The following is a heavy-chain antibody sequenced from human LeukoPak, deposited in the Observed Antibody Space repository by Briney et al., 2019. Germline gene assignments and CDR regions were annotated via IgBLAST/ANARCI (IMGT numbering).Heavy chain of an antibody. CDR3: VRDLTGIAVSGPPSGEDY. J-gene: IGHJ4*02. CDR1: GFTVSSNE. D-gene: IGHD6-19*01. Sequence: GGSLRLSCAASGFTVSSNEMSWVRQAPGKGLEWVSSISGGSTYYADSRKGRFTISRDNSKNTLHLQMNSLRAEDTAVYYCVRDLTGIAVSGPPSGEDYWGQGTLVTVSS. V-gene: IGHV3-38-3*01. CDR2: ISGGST.